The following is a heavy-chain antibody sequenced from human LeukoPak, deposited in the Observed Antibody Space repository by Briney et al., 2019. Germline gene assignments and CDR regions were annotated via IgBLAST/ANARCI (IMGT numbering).Heavy chain of an antibody. Sequence: EASVKVSCKASGYTFTGYYMHWVRQAPGQGLEWMGWISPNSGGTNYAQKFQGRVTMTRDTSISTAYMELSRLRSDDTAVYYCARGSSRSDDILTGSSYWGQGTLVTVSS. J-gene: IGHJ4*02. CDR1: GYTFTGYY. CDR2: ISPNSGGT. CDR3: ARGSSRSDDILTGSSY. V-gene: IGHV1-2*02. D-gene: IGHD3-9*01.